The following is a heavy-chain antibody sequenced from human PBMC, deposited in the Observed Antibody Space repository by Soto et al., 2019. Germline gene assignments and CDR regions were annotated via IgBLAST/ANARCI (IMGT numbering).Heavy chain of an antibody. V-gene: IGHV4-30-4*01. CDR3: ARAPSFYDSSGYDGEYFQH. D-gene: IGHD3-22*01. Sequence: SETLSLTCTVSGGSISSGDYYWSWIRQPPGKGLEWIGYIYYSGSTYYNPSLKSRVTISVDTSKNQFSLKLSSVTAADTAAYYCARAPSFYDSSGYDGEYFQHWGQGTLVTVSS. CDR2: IYYSGST. J-gene: IGHJ1*01. CDR1: GGSISSGDYY.